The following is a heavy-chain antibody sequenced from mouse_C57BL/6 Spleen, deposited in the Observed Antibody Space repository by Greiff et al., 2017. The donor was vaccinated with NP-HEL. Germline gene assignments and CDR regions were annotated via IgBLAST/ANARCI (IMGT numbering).Heavy chain of an antibody. J-gene: IGHJ2*01. CDR2: IYPGSGST. Sequence: VQLQQPGAELVKPGASVKMSCKASGYTFTSYWITWVKQRPGQGLEWIGDIYPGSGSTNYNEKFKSKATLTVDTSSSTAYMQLSNLTSEDSAVYYCARSGSKRYYFDYWGQGTTLTVSS. CDR3: ARSGSKRYYFDY. V-gene: IGHV1-55*01. CDR1: GYTFTSYW. D-gene: IGHD2-5*01.